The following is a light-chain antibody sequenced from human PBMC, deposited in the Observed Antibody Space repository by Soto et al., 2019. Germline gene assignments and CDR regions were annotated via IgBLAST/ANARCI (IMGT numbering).Light chain of an antibody. CDR1: QSVSSY. V-gene: IGKV3-11*01. CDR2: DAS. J-gene: IGKJ4*01. CDR3: QQRSNWVT. Sequence: EIVLTQSPATLSLSPGERATLSCRASQSVSSYLAWYQQKPGQAPRLLIYDASNRATGIPARFSGSGSGTDFTLTISSLEPEDFAVYYCQQRSNWVTFGVETKVEIK.